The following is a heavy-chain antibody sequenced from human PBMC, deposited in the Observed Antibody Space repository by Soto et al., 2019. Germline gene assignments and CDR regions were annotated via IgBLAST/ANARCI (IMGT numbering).Heavy chain of an antibody. CDR3: ANVLRTGSPPDY. V-gene: IGHV1-2*02. CDR1: GYTFIAYY. CDR2: INPNSGGT. J-gene: IGHJ4*02. Sequence: QVQLVQSGAEVKKPGASVKVSCKSFGYTFIAYYLHWVRQAPGQGLEWMGWINPNSGGTNYAQKFQGRVTMTRDTSISTAYMELSRLTSDDTAVYYWANVLRTGSPPDYWGQGTLVTVSS.